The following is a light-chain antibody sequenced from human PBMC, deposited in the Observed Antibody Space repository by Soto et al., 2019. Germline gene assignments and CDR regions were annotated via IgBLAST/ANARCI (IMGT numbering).Light chain of an antibody. CDR1: SSNIGAGYD. CDR2: GNS. J-gene: IGLJ2*01. Sequence: QSALTQPPSVSGAPGQRVTISCTGSSSNIGAGYDVHWYQQLPGTAPKILIYGNSNRPSGVPDRFSGSKSGTSASLANTGLQAEDEADYYCQSYDSSLSVVFGGGTKLTVL. V-gene: IGLV1-40*01. CDR3: QSYDSSLSVV.